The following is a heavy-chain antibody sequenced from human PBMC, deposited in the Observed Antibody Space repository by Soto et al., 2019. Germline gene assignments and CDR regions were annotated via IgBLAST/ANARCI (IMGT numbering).Heavy chain of an antibody. Sequence: QVQLVESGGGVVQPGRSLRLSCAASGFTFSTYGIHWVRQAPGKGLEWVTFISRDGTTKAYADSVEGRFTISRDNSKNTLYLQLNSLRTEDTAVYYCAKDAAGAGTFDLWGQGTLVTVSS. D-gene: IGHD6-19*01. J-gene: IGHJ4*02. CDR1: GFTFSTYG. CDR3: AKDAAGAGTFDL. CDR2: ISRDGTTK. V-gene: IGHV3-30*18.